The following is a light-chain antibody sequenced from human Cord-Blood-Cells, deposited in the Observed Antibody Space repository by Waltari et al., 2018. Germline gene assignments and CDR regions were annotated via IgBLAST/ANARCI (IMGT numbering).Light chain of an antibody. Sequence: SYVLTQPPSVSVAPGKTARITCGGHNIGSKSVHWYQQKPGKAPVLVVYDDRDRPSGIPERFSGSNPWNTAPLTISRVEAGDEADYYCQVWDSSSDHYVFGTGTKVTVL. V-gene: IGLV3-21*03. CDR1: NIGSKS. CDR2: DDR. CDR3: QVWDSSSDHYV. J-gene: IGLJ1*01.